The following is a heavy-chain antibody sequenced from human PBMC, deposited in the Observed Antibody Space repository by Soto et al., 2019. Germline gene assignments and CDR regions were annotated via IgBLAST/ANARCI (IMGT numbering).Heavy chain of an antibody. D-gene: IGHD3-22*01. V-gene: IGHV1-18*01. CDR3: ASPPLMLSGSLNDAFDI. CDR1: GYTFTSYG. Sequence: ASVKVSCKASGYTFTSYGISWVRQAPGQGLEWMGWISAYNGNTNYAQKLQGRVTMTTDTSTSTAYMELRSLRSDDTAVYYCASPPLMLSGSLNDAFDIWGQGTMVTVSS. CDR2: ISAYNGNT. J-gene: IGHJ3*02.